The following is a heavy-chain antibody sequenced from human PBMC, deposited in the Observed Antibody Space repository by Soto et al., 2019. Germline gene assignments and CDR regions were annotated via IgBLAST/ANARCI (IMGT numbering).Heavy chain of an antibody. CDR1: GGSISEKY. CDR2: IFANGHT. V-gene: IGHV4-4*07. Sequence: SEALSLTCIVSGGSISEKYWNWVRQPPGKGLEWIGLIFANGHTDYNPSLKSRVTMSVDASKNQFSLRLTSMTAADTAVYYCVASLAASGLNWLDPWGRGTLVTVSS. D-gene: IGHD6-13*01. CDR3: VASLAASGLNWLDP. J-gene: IGHJ5*02.